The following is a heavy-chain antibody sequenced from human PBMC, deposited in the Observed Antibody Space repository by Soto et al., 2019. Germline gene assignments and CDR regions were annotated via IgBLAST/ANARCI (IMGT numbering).Heavy chain of an antibody. V-gene: IGHV4-39*01. J-gene: IGHJ6*03. D-gene: IGHD1-20*01. CDR1: GGSISSSSSY. CDR2: IYYTGST. Sequence: PSETLSLTCTVSGGSISSSSSYWGWIRQPPGKGLEWIGSIYYTGSTFYNPSLTSRVTMSVDTSKNQFSLKLSSVTAADTAIYYCARRAGGSFPDGYKYYYMDGWGKGTTVTVSS. CDR3: ARRAGGSFPDGYKYYYMDG.